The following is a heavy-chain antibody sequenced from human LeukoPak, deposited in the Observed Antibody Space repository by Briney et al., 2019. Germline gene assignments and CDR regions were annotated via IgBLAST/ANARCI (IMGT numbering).Heavy chain of an antibody. J-gene: IGHJ4*02. D-gene: IGHD6-13*01. V-gene: IGHV3-7*01. Sequence: GGSLRLSCAASGYTFSSYWMSWVRQAPGKGLEWVANIKQDGSEKYYVDSVKGRFTISRDNAKNSLYLQMNSLRAEDTAVYYCAREIRHVAAAGDYWGQGTLVTVSS. CDR2: IKQDGSEK. CDR3: AREIRHVAAAGDY. CDR1: GYTFSSYW.